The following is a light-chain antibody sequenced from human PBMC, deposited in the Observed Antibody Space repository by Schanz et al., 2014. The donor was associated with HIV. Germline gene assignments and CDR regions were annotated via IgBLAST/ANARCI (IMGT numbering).Light chain of an antibody. J-gene: IGKJ5*01. CDR3: QQSYSTPSIT. CDR2: AAS. CDR1: QSLDRW. V-gene: IGKV1-39*01. Sequence: DIQMTQSPSTLSASVGDRVTITCRAGQSLDRWLAWYQQKPGKAPKLLIYAASNLQSGVPLRFNGSGSGTDFTLTISSLQPEDFASYFCQQSYSTPSITFGQGTRLEIK.